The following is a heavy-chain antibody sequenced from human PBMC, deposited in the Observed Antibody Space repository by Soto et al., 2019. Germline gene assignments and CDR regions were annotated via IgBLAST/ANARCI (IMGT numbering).Heavy chain of an antibody. J-gene: IGHJ4*02. Sequence: DVQLVESGGVLVRPGGSLRLSCTASGFTFSEYSMSWVRQAPGKGLEWVSSITHSGTYVYYADSVKGRFTIPRDSASNSLFLQMTSLRAEDTAVYHCARARGNDWYSDYWGQGTLVTVSS. CDR1: GFTFSEYS. CDR3: ARARGNDWYSDY. CDR2: ITHSGTYV. D-gene: IGHD5-12*01. V-gene: IGHV3-21*01.